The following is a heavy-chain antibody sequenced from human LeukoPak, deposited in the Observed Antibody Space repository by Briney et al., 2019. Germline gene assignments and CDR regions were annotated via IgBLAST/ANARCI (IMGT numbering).Heavy chain of an antibody. CDR2: TYFRSKLNN. Sequence: SQTLSLTCAISGDXVSTNNVGWNWIRQSPSRGLEWVASTYFRSKLNNDYAVSVRSRITINPDTSKNQFSLKLNSVTPEDTAVYYCAREVRHYYGSGSYYYFDYWGQGTLVTVSS. D-gene: IGHD3-10*01. J-gene: IGHJ4*02. CDR3: AREVRHYYGSGSYYYFDY. V-gene: IGHV6-1*01. CDR1: GDXVSTNNVG.